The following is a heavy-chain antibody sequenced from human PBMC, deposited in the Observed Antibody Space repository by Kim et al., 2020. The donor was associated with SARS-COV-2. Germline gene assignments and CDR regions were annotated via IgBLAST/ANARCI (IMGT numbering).Heavy chain of an antibody. J-gene: IGHJ1*01. CDR3: AGGQQLVPLH. V-gene: IGHV4-59*13. CDR1: GGSISSYY. Sequence: SETLSLTCTVSGGSISSYYWSWIRQPPGKGLEWIGYIYYSGSTNYNPSLKSRVTISVDTSKNQFSLKLSSVTAADTAVYYCAGGQQLVPLHWGQGTLVTVSS. D-gene: IGHD6-13*01. CDR2: IYYSGST.